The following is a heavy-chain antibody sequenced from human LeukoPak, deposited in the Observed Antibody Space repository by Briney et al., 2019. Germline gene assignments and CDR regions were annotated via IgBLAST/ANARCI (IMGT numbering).Heavy chain of an antibody. CDR2: INPNSGGT. D-gene: IGHD2-15*01. CDR3: ARDTVVTVPTYYFDY. J-gene: IGHJ4*02. V-gene: IGHV1-2*02. CDR1: GYIFTGYY. Sequence: GASVKVSCKASGYIFTGYYMHWVRQAPGQGLEWMGWINPNSGGTNYAQKFQGRVTMTRDTSISTAYMELSRLRSDDTAVYYCARDTVVTVPTYYFDYWGQGTLVTVSS.